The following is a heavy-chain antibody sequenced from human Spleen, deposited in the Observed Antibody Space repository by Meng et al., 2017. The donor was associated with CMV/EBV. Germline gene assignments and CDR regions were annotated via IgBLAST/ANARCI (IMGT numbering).Heavy chain of an antibody. CDR3: ARAYDSSGSDY. D-gene: IGHD3-22*01. V-gene: IGHV4-34*01. CDR1: GGSFSGYY. Sequence: LTCSVYGGSFSGYYWSWIRQPPGKGLEWIGEINHSGSTNYNPSLKSRVTISVDTSKNQFSLKLSSVTAADTAVYYCARAYDSSGSDYWGQGTLVTVSS. J-gene: IGHJ4*02. CDR2: INHSGST.